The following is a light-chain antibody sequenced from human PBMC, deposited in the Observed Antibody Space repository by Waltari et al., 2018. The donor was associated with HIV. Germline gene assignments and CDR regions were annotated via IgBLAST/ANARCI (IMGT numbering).Light chain of an antibody. CDR1: QDISNH. V-gene: IGKV1-33*01. CDR2: DAV. CDR3: QQHDDAPPT. J-gene: IGKJ4*01. Sequence: DIQLTQSPSSLSASLGDSITVTCQATQDISNHLNWYQHKPAKAPKLLIFDAVNLETGVSPRFSGSGFWKDFSFTINSLQPEDTASYYCQQHDDAPPTFGGGTKVEL.